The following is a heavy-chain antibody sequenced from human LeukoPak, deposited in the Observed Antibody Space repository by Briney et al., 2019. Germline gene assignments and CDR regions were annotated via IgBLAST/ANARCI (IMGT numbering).Heavy chain of an antibody. CDR3: ARDRCITMVRGVISASCGMDV. CDR2: ISYDGSNK. J-gene: IGHJ6*02. D-gene: IGHD3-10*01. V-gene: IGHV3-30*04. CDR1: GFTFSSYA. Sequence: GGSLRLSCAASGFTFSSYAMHWVRQAPGKGLEWVAVISYDGSNKYYADSVKGRFTISRDNSKNTLYLQMNSLRAEDTAVYYCARDRCITMVRGVISASCGMDVWGQGTTVTVPS.